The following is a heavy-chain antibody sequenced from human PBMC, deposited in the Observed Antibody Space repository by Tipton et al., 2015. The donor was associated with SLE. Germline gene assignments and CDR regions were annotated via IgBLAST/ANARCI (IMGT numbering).Heavy chain of an antibody. CDR2: IYYSGTT. D-gene: IGHD1-26*01. J-gene: IGHJ4*01. V-gene: IGHV4-59*08. Sequence: LRLSCVASGFTFSSYTMSWVRRAPGKGLEWIGYIYYSGTTNYNPSLKSRVTISVDTSNNQFSLKLSSVTAADTAVYYCARTSGNFPFDYWGHGNLVTVSS. CDR1: GFTFSSYT. CDR3: ARTSGNFPFDY.